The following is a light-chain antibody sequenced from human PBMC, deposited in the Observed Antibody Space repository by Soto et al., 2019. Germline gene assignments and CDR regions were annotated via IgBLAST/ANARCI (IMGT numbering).Light chain of an antibody. J-gene: IGKJ3*01. CDR2: AAS. CDR1: QSISSY. CDR3: QQSYSTPLT. Sequence: DIPMTHSPSSLSASVVYRVTITCRASQSISSYLNWYQQKPVKAPKLLIYAASSLQIGVPSRFSGSGCGTDCTLTLSSLQPEDFATYYFQQSYSTPLTFGPGTKVDL. V-gene: IGKV1-39*01.